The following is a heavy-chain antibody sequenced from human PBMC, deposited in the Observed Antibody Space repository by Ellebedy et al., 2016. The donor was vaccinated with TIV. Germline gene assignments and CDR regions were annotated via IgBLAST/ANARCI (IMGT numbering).Heavy chain of an antibody. J-gene: IGHJ1*01. CDR2: FDPEDGET. CDR3: AALRQDSFDTDYFPEDFRH. D-gene: IGHD3-22*01. Sequence: AASVKVSCKVSGYTLTELSIHWVRQAPGKGLEWMGGFDPEDGETIYAQKFQGRVTLTEDTSTDTAYMEVNSLRFEDTAVYYCAALRQDSFDTDYFPEDFRHWGQGTLVTVPS. V-gene: IGHV1-24*01. CDR1: GYTLTELS.